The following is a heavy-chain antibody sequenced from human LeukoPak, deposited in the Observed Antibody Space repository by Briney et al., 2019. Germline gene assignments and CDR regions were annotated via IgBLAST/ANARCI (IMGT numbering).Heavy chain of an antibody. CDR3: AREYYYGSGSYYKANLYFDY. CDR2: INPNSGGT. D-gene: IGHD3-10*01. J-gene: IGHJ4*02. CDR1: GYTFTGYY. V-gene: IGHV1-2*02. Sequence: WASVKVSCKASGYTFTGYYMHWVRQAPGQGLEWMGWINPNSGGTNSAQKFQGRVTMTRDTSISTAYMELSRLRSDDTAVYYCAREYYYGSGSYYKANLYFDYWGQGTLVTVSS.